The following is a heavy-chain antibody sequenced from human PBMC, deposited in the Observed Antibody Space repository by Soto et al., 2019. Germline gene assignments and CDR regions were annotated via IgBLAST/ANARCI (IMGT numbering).Heavy chain of an antibody. CDR1: GGYIGTSDW. CDR3: ARANLRSGWTFDY. J-gene: IGHJ4*02. CDR2: VFHGGNT. V-gene: IGHV4-4*02. D-gene: IGHD6-19*01. Sequence: PSETLSLTCTVSGGYIGTSDWWNWLRQPPGKTLEWIGEVFHGGNTNYNSSFRSRVTISVDKSKSQFSLNLNSVTAADTAVYYCARANLRSGWTFDYWGQGALVTVSS.